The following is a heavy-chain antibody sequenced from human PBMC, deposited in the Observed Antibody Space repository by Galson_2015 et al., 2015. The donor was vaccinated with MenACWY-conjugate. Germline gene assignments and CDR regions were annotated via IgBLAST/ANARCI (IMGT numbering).Heavy chain of an antibody. CDR3: ARDIAARLFTCWFDP. Sequence: SVKVSCKASGYTFTSYAMHWVRQAPGQRLEWMGWINAGNGNTKYSQKFQGRVTITRDTSASTAYMELSSLRSEDTAVYYCARDIAARLFTCWFDPWGQGTTVTVSS. CDR2: INAGNGNT. D-gene: IGHD2-15*01. CDR1: GYTFTSYA. V-gene: IGHV1-3*01. J-gene: IGHJ5*01.